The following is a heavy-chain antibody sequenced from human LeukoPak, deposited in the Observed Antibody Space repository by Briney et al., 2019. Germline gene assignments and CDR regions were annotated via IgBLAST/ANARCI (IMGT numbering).Heavy chain of an antibody. CDR1: GGSFSNYY. J-gene: IGHJ5*02. Sequence: SETLSLTCAVYGGSFSNYYWTWIRLPPGKGLEWIGEINHSGSARYNPSLKSRVIISVDTSKNQFSLKLSSVTAADTAVYYCARAALGTTVTTSWFDPWGQGTLVTVSS. V-gene: IGHV4-34*01. CDR3: ARAALGTTVTTSWFDP. D-gene: IGHD4-17*01. CDR2: INHSGSA.